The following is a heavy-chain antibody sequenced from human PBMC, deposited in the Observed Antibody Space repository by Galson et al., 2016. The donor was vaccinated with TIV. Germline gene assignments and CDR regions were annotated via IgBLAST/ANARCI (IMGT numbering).Heavy chain of an antibody. V-gene: IGHV3-23*01. Sequence: SLRLSCAASGFTFSSYAMSWVRQPPGKGLEWVSLISGSGGSTYYADSVKGRFTISRDNFKNTQYLQMDSLRAEDTAIYYCAKKRIAGDGIGNWFDPWGQGTLVTVSS. J-gene: IGHJ5*02. D-gene: IGHD6-13*01. CDR1: GFTFSSYA. CDR2: ISGSGGST. CDR3: AKKRIAGDGIGNWFDP.